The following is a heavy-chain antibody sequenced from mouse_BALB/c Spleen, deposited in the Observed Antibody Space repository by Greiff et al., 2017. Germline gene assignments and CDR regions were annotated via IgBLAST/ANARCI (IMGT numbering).Heavy chain of an antibody. V-gene: IGHV14-3*02. J-gene: IGHJ2*01. CDR1: GFNIKDTY. Sequence: VQLKQSGAELVKPGASVKLSCTASGFNIKDTYMHWVKQRPEQGLEWIGRIDPANGNTKYDPKFQGKATITADTSSNTAYLQLSSLTSEDTAVYYCASRHSYYFDYWGQGTTLTVSS. CDR3: ASRHSYYFDY. CDR2: IDPANGNT.